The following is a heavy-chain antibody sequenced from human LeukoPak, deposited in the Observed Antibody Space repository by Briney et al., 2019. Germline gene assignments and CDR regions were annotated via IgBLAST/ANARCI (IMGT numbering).Heavy chain of an antibody. J-gene: IGHJ4*02. D-gene: IGHD2-2*01. Sequence: SETLSLTCAVYGGSFSGYYWSWIRRPPGKGLEWIGEIDHSGSTNYNPSLKSRVTMSVDTSKNQFSLRLRSVTAADTAVYYCASRGVPAATNLAYWGQGTLVTVSS. CDR1: GGSFSGYY. V-gene: IGHV4-34*01. CDR2: IDHSGST. CDR3: ASRGVPAATNLAY.